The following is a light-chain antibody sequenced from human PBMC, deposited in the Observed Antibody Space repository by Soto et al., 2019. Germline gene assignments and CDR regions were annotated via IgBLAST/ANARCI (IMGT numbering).Light chain of an antibody. Sequence: DIQLTQTPSTLSASVGDEVTITCRASQTISRCLAWYQQKPGRAPKLLIYDASTRATGIPARFSGSGSGTEFTLTISSLQSEDFAVYYCQQYNNWPPITFGQGTRLEIK. CDR1: QTISRC. CDR3: QQYNNWPPIT. V-gene: IGKV1-5*01. CDR2: DAS. J-gene: IGKJ5*01.